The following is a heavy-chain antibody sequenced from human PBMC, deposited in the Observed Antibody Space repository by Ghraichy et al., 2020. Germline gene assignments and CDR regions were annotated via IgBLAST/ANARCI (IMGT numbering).Heavy chain of an antibody. CDR2: T. D-gene: IGHD3-10*01. J-gene: IGHJ6*02. CDR3: AILSNYGYYHYYGMDV. Sequence: TNYNPSLKSRVTISVDTSKNPFSLKLSSVTAADTAVYSCAILSNYGYYHYYGMDVWGQCFMFTVSS. V-gene: IGHV4-34*01.